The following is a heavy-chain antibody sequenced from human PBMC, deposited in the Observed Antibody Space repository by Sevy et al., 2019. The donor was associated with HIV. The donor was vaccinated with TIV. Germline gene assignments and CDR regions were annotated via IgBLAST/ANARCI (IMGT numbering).Heavy chain of an antibody. CDR3: AKDRAVLVGDAFDL. Sequence: GESLKISCAASGFTFSSYSMNWVRQAPGRGLEWVSAISGGGGSTYYADSVKGRFTISRDNSKNTLSLQMNRLRVEDTAVYYCAKDRAVLVGDAFDLWGQGTMVTVSS. CDR1: GFTFSSYS. V-gene: IGHV3-23*01. CDR2: ISGGGGST. D-gene: IGHD2-15*01. J-gene: IGHJ3*01.